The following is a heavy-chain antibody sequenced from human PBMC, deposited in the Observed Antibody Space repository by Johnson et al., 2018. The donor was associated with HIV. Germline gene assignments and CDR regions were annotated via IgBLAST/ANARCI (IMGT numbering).Heavy chain of an antibody. J-gene: IGHJ3*02. CDR3: AKARAAAGTSDAFDI. CDR2: ISGSGGST. V-gene: IGHV3-23*04. D-gene: IGHD6-13*01. Sequence: VQLVESGGGLVQPGRSLRLSCAASGFTFDDYAMHWVRQAPGKGLEWVSGISGSGGSTYYADSVKGRFTISRDNSKNSLYLQMNSLRAEDTAVYYCAKARAAAGTSDAFDIWGQGTMVTVSS. CDR1: GFTFDDYA.